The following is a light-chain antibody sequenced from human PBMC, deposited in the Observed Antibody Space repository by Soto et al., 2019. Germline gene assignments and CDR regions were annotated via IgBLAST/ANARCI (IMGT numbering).Light chain of an antibody. CDR3: QQYGSSPQWT. CDR2: GAS. Sequence: EIVLTQSPGTLCLSPGEVATLSCSASQSVSSSYLAWYQQKPGQAPRLLIYGASSRATGIPDRFSGSGSGTDFTLTISRLEPEDFAVYYCQQYGSSPQWTCGQGTKGDIK. V-gene: IGKV3-20*01. CDR1: QSVSSSY. J-gene: IGKJ1*01.